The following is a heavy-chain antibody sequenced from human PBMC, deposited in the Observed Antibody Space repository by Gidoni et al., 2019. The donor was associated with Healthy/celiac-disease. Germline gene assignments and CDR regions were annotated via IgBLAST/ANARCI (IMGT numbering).Heavy chain of an antibody. J-gene: IGHJ3*02. CDR2: TRNKANSYTT. CDR3: ARVAIRDAFDI. Sequence: EVQLVESGGGLVQPGGSLRLSCAASGFTFSDHYMDWVRQAPGKGLEWVGLTRNKANSYTTEYAASVKGRFTISRDDSKNSLYLQMNSLKTEDTAVYYCARVAIRDAFDIWGQGTMVTVSS. V-gene: IGHV3-72*01. CDR1: GFTFSDHY.